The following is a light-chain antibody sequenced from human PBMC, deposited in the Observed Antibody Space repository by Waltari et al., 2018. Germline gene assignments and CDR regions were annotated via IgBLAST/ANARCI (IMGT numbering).Light chain of an antibody. CDR3: QQLNSYPLT. CDR1: QGISSY. V-gene: IGKV1-9*01. Sequence: IQLTQSPSSLSASVGDRVTITCRVSQGISSYLAWYQQKPGKAPKLLIYGASTLQSGVPSSFSGSGSGTDFTLTISSLQPEDFATYYCQQLNSYPLTFGQGTKLEIK. J-gene: IGKJ2*01. CDR2: GAS.